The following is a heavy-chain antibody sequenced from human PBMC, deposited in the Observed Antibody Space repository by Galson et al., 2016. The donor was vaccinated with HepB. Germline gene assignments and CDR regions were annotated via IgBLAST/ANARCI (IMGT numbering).Heavy chain of an antibody. D-gene: IGHD2-2*01. CDR1: GFTFSSYG. J-gene: IGHJ4*02. CDR3: AKDGRIYCSSASCHDHFHY. Sequence: SLRLSCAASGFTFSSYGMHWVRQAPGKGLEWVAFISYDGSNKKYADSVKGRFTISGDNSKKTLYPQMNSLRAEDTAVYYCAKDGRIYCSSASCHDHFHYWGQGTLVTVSS. CDR2: ISYDGSNK. V-gene: IGHV3-30*18.